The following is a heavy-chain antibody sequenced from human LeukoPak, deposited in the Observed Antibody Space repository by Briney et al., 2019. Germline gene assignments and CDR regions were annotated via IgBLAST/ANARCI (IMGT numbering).Heavy chain of an antibody. V-gene: IGHV3-53*01. D-gene: IGHD6-19*01. J-gene: IGHJ4*02. CDR3: ASWPVGWYGEDS. CDR2: IYGGGST. CDR1: GLSVSSNF. Sequence: PGGSLRLSCAATGLSVSSNFISWVRQAPGKGLERVSVIYGGGSTYYADSVKGRFTISRDTPKNTLYLQMNSLRVEDTAVYYCASWPVGWYGEDSWGQGTLVTVSS.